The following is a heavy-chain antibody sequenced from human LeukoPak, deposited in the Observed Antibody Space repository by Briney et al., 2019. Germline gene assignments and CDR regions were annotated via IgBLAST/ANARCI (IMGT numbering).Heavy chain of an antibody. CDR2: IHSDGSRT. CDR1: GFTFSTYW. J-gene: IGHJ4*02. Sequence: PGGSLRLSCSASGFTFSTYWMVGVRQAPGKGWLWGSDIHSDGSRTGYADPVKGRFTMSRDNAKNTLYLQMNSLRAGDTAVYFCARAAYSSSPDYWGQGTLVTVSS. CDR3: ARAAYSSSPDY. V-gene: IGHV3-74*01. D-gene: IGHD6-6*01.